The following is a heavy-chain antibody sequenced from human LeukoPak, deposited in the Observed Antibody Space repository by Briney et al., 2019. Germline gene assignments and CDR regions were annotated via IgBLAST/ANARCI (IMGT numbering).Heavy chain of an antibody. CDR3: AKGLHPSGWLPFDY. V-gene: IGHV3-23*01. CDR1: GFTFSNYA. Sequence: GGSLRLSCAASGFTFSNYAMTWVRQAPGKGLEWVSGISGSGYPTYYADSVKGRFTISRDNSRNMVDLEMSSLRAEDTAVYYCAKGLHPSGWLPFDYWGQAILVTVSS. D-gene: IGHD6-19*01. J-gene: IGHJ4*02. CDR2: ISGSGYPT.